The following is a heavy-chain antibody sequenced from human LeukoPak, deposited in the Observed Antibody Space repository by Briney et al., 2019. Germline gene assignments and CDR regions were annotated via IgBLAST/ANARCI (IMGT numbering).Heavy chain of an antibody. CDR2: IYYSGST. Sequence: PSETLSLTCTVSGGSISSSYSWGWIRQPPGKGLEWIGNIYYSGSTYYNPSLKSRVTISVDTSKNQFSLKLNSVTAADTAVYYCARSEVAAGPLDYWGQGTLVTVSS. D-gene: IGHD6-13*01. CDR1: GGSISSSYS. J-gene: IGHJ4*02. V-gene: IGHV4-39*07. CDR3: ARSEVAAGPLDY.